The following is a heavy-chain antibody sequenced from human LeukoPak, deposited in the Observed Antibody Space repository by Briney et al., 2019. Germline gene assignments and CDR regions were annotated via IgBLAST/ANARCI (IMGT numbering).Heavy chain of an antibody. J-gene: IGHJ6*04. CDR3: ARDPMGLRRGGLDYYGMDV. D-gene: IGHD5-12*01. Sequence: SVKVSCKASGGTFSSYAISWERQAPGQGLEWMGGIIPIFGTANYAQKFQGRVTVTADESTSAAYMELSSLRSEDTAVYYCARDPMGLRRGGLDYYGMDVWGKGTTVTVS. CDR1: GGTFSSYA. V-gene: IGHV1-69*13. CDR2: IIPIFGTA.